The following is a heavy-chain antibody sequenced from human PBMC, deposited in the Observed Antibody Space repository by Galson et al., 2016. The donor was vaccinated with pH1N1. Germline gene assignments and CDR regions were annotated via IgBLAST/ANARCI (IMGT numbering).Heavy chain of an antibody. CDR3: ATPRGSSSLAFDY. CDR2: IYPGDSDT. V-gene: IGHV5-51*03. Sequence: QSGAEVKEPGESLKISCQGSEYRFDKHWIAWVRQMPGKGLECMGIIYPGDSDTRYSPSFQGLVTISADKSIGTAYLQWSSLKASDTAIYYCATPRGSSSLAFDYWGQGTLVTVSS. J-gene: IGHJ4*02. CDR1: EYRFDKHW. D-gene: IGHD1-26*01.